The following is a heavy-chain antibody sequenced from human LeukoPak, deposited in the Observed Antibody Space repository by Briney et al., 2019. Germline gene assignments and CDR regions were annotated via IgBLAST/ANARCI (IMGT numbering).Heavy chain of an antibody. Sequence: SETLSLTCSVSGVSFCGDYWGWIRQPPGKGLGWIAYVHCSGSTSYNPSLKSRVTISIDASKNQFSLRLNSVTAADTAVYYCAGYGSGSYYKAFDYWGQGTLVTVSS. CDR1: GVSFCGDY. D-gene: IGHD3-10*01. CDR3: AGYGSGSYYKAFDY. CDR2: VHCSGST. V-gene: IGHV4-59*01. J-gene: IGHJ4*02.